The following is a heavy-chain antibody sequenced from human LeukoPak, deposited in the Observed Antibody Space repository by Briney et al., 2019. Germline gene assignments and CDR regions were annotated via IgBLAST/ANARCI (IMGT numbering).Heavy chain of an antibody. CDR1: GYSFTNYW. Sequence: GESLKISCKGSGYSFTNYWIGWVRQMPGKGLEWMGIIYPGDSDTRYIPSFQGQVTISADKSISTAYLQWSSLKASDTAMYYCASLSSGYDFNNRGYYGMDVWGQGTTVTVSS. CDR2: IYPGDSDT. V-gene: IGHV5-51*01. D-gene: IGHD5-12*01. CDR3: ASLSSGYDFNNRGYYGMDV. J-gene: IGHJ6*02.